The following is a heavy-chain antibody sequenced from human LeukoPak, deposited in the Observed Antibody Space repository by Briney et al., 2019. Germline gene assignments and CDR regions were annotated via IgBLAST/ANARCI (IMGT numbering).Heavy chain of an antibody. V-gene: IGHV4-4*07. CDR3: ARDEYYYGSGSYRYDY. D-gene: IGHD3-10*01. CDR2: IHTSGGT. CDR1: GGSISSYY. J-gene: IGHJ4*02. Sequence: SETLSLTCSFSGGSISSYYWSWIRQPAGKGLEWIGRIHTSGGTNYNPSLKSRVTMSVDTSKNQFSLKLKSVTAADTAVYYCARDEYYYGSGSYRYDYWGQGTLVTVSS.